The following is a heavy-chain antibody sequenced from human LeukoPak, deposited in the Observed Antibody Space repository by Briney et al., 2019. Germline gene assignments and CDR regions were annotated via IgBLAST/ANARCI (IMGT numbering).Heavy chain of an antibody. CDR2: ISAYNGNT. CDR1: GYTFTSYG. Sequence: ASVKVSCKASGYTFTSYGISWVRQAPGQGLEWMGWISAYNGNTNYAQKFQGRVTMTRNTSISTAYMELSSLRSEDTAVYYCARGYYYDSSGYYYLFINYYYYYYMDVWGKGTTVTISS. V-gene: IGHV1-18*01. CDR3: ARGYYYDSSGYYYLFINYYYYYYMDV. J-gene: IGHJ6*03. D-gene: IGHD3-22*01.